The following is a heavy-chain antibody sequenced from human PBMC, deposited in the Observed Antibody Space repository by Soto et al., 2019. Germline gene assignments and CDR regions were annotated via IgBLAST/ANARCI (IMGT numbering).Heavy chain of an antibody. CDR2: ISTYNGNT. J-gene: IGHJ6*02. CDR1: GYTFTTYD. V-gene: IGHV1-18*01. Sequence: QVQLVQSGAEVKKPGASVKVSCKASGYTFTTYDISWVRQAPGQGLEWMGRISTYNGNTNYPQSLQGRLTMPTDTSTTTAYMELRSLRSEDTDVYYCARDPYHVLMVNAPNLYGMDVWGQGTTVTVSS. CDR3: ARDPYHVLMVNAPNLYGMDV. D-gene: IGHD2-8*01.